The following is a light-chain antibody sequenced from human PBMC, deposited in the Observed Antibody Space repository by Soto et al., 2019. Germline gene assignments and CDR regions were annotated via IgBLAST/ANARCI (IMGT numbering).Light chain of an antibody. V-gene: IGKV3-20*01. CDR3: QHYGTSPST. CDR2: SES. Sequence: DIVLTQSPGTLSLASGERATLSCRTSQSISGTYLAWYQQKPGQAPRLLIYSESTRATGIPDRFSGSGSGTDFTLTISGLEPEDFAVYYCQHYGTSPSTFGRGTKVDIK. J-gene: IGKJ1*01. CDR1: QSISGTY.